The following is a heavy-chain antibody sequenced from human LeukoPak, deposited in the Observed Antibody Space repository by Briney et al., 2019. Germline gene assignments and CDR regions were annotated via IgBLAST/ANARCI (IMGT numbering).Heavy chain of an antibody. Sequence: GRSLRLSCAASGFTFSSYEMNWVRQAPGKGLEWVSYISSSGSTIYYADSVKGRFTISRDNAKNSLYLQMNGLRAEDTAVYYCAGLRYFDWTFDYWGQGTLVTVSS. CDR1: GFTFSSYE. CDR2: ISSSGSTI. D-gene: IGHD3-9*01. J-gene: IGHJ4*02. V-gene: IGHV3-48*03. CDR3: AGLRYFDWTFDY.